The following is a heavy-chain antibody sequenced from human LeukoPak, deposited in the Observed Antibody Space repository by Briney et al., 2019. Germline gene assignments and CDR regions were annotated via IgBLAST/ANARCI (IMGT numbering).Heavy chain of an antibody. V-gene: IGHV1-69*01. J-gene: IGHJ4*02. D-gene: IGHD2-21*01. CDR3: AGGDPYCGGDCYWWFDY. CDR2: IIPISGTA. Sequence: GSSVKVSCKASGGTFSSYAISWVRQAPGQALEWMGAIIPISGTANYAHKFQGRVTITADESTSTAYMELSSLRSEDTAVYYCAGGDPYCGGDCYWWFDYWGQGTLVTVSS. CDR1: GGTFSSYA.